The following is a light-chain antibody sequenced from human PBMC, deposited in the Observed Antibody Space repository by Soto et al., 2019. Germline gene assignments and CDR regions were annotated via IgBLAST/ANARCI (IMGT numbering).Light chain of an antibody. CDR1: QSVLYSSNNKNY. V-gene: IGKV4-1*01. Sequence: DIVMTQSPDSLAVSLGERATINCKSSQSVLYSSNNKNYLAWYQQKPGQPPKLLIYWASNRESGVPDRFSGSGSGTDFTLSISSLQAEDVAVYYCQQYYSTPHTFGGGTKVEIK. CDR2: WAS. J-gene: IGKJ4*01. CDR3: QQYYSTPHT.